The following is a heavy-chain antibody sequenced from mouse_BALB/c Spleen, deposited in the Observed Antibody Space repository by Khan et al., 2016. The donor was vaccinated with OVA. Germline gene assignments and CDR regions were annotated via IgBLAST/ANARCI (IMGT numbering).Heavy chain of an antibody. D-gene: IGHD1-1*01. CDR2: INTITVYT. Sequence: QVQLQQSGAELAKPGASVKMSCKASGYTFTSYWMHWIKQRPGQGLEWIGYINTITVYTEYNQKFKDKATLNADQSSSTAYMQLSSLTSADSAGYYCARDYEGFAYWGQGTLVTVSA. CDR3: ARDYEGFAY. J-gene: IGHJ3*01. V-gene: IGHV1-7*01. CDR1: GYTFTSYW.